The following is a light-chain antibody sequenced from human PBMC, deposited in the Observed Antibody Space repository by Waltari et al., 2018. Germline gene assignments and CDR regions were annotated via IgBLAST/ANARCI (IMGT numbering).Light chain of an antibody. CDR2: GVS. CDR3: QQFGSSIMYT. CDR1: QVVSRSR. Sequence: EVVLTQSPGTLSLSPGETATIYCRASQVVSRSRIAWYLHKPGQAPRLLIYGVSGRATGIPDRFSGSGSGTDFSLTISRVEPEDFAVYYCQQFGSSIMYTFGQGTKLEIK. V-gene: IGKV3-20*01. J-gene: IGKJ2*01.